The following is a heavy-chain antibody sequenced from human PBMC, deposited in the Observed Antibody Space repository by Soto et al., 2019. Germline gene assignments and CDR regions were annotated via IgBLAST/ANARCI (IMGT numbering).Heavy chain of an antibody. D-gene: IGHD3-3*01. J-gene: IGHJ6*02. CDR2: INAGNGNT. V-gene: IGHV1-3*01. CDR3: AREPYDFWSGSGMDV. CDR1: GYTFTSYA. Sequence: ASVKVSCKASGYTFTSYAMHWVRQAPGQRLEWMGWINAGNGNTKYSQKFQGRVTITRDTSASTAYMELNSLRSEDTAVYYCAREPYDFWSGSGMDVWGQGTTVTVSS.